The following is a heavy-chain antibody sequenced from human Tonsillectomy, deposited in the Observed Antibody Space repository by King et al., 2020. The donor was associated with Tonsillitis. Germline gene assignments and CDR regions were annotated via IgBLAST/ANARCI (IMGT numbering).Heavy chain of an antibody. D-gene: IGHD7-27*01. CDR2: IKSRFAGGTA. J-gene: IGHJ5*02. Sequence: VQLVESGGGLVKPGGSLRLSCAVSGITFENCWMTWVRQAPGKGPEWVGLIKSRFAGGTADYAAAVRGRFTISRDDSRSTLYLQMNSLKAEDTAVYYCAAAPTLTGVRWIDPWGRGTLVTVSS. CDR1: GITFENCW. CDR3: AAAPTLTGVRWIDP. V-gene: IGHV3-15*01.